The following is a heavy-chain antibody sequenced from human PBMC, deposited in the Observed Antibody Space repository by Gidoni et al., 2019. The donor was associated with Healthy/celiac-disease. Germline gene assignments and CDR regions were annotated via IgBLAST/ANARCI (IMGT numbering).Heavy chain of an antibody. CDR3: AGHWVISRTADWFDP. CDR1: GCSISSSNYY. D-gene: IGHD2-21*01. J-gene: IGHJ5*02. V-gene: IGHV4-39*01. CDR2: VSYIGST. Sequence: QLQLQESGPGLVKPSETLSLTCPVSGCSISSSNYYWGWIRQPPGQGLESIGSVSYIGSTYYNPSLKSRVTISVDTSKNQFSLKLSSVTAEDTAVYYCAGHWVISRTADWFDPWGQGTLVTVSP.